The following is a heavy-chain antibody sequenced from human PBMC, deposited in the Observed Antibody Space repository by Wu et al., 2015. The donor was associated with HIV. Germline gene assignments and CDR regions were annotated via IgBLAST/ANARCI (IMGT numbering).Heavy chain of an antibody. CDR3: ARGDILTGYYNVSPKNVAFDI. Sequence: QVQLVQSGAEVKKPGASVKVSCEASGYTFTSYYMHWVRQAPGQGPEWMGIINPSGGSTSYAQKFQGRVTMTRDTSTSTVYMELSSLRSEDTAVYYCARGDILTGYYNVSPKNVAFDIWGQGTMVTVSS. V-gene: IGHV1-46*01. CDR1: GYTFTSYY. J-gene: IGHJ3*02. CDR2: INPSGGST. D-gene: IGHD3-9*01.